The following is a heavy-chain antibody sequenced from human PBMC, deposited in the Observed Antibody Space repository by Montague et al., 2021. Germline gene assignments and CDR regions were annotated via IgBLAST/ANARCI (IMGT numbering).Heavy chain of an antibody. CDR2: IYFNGTT. V-gene: IGHV4-39*01. J-gene: IGHJ5*02. Sequence: SETLSLTCTVSGGSISSASYYWGWIRQPPGKGLAFIGVIYFNGTTYHNPSLPSRVTVPMDTSKNQFSLKLSSVTAADTAVYYCARSLYCRGGSCYSGFDPWGQGTLVTASS. D-gene: IGHD2-15*01. CDR3: ARSLYCRGGSCYSGFDP. CDR1: GGSISSASYY.